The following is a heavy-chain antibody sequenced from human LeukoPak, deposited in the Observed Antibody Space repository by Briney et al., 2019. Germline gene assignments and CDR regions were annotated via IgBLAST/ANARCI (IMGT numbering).Heavy chain of an antibody. CDR3: ARADYGSGSYYQR. J-gene: IGHJ4*02. V-gene: IGHV1-18*01. Sequence: GASVKLSCQASGYTFTSYGISWVRQAPGQGLEWMGWISAYNGNTNYAQKLQGRVTMTEDTSTDTAYMELSSLRSEDTAVYYCARADYGSGSYYQRWGQGTLVTVSS. CDR2: ISAYNGNT. CDR1: GYTFTSYG. D-gene: IGHD3-10*01.